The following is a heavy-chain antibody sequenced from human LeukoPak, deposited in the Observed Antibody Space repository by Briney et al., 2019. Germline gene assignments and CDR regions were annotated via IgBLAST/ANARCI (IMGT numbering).Heavy chain of an antibody. D-gene: IGHD6-13*01. CDR2: IYPGDSDS. V-gene: IGHV5-51*01. J-gene: IGHJ5*02. CDR3: ARKQQLVPTLHSNWFDP. Sequence: GESLKISCKGSGYRFTDYWIAWVRQMPGKGLEWMGIIYPGDSDSRYSPSFQGQVTFSADKSISTAYLQWSSLKASDTAMYYCARKQQLVPTLHSNWFDPWGQGTLVTVSS. CDR1: GYRFTDYW.